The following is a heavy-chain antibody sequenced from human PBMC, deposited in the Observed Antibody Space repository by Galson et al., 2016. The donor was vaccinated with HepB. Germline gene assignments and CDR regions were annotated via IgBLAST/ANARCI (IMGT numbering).Heavy chain of an antibody. D-gene: IGHD3-10*01. CDR2: LPSENNIK. V-gene: IGHV3-48*01. J-gene: IGHJ4*01. CDR3: ACNRRGVFLLDC. Sequence: SLRLSCAVSGVTFSSLSMNWVRQAPGKGLEWVSYLPSENNIKHYADSVRGRITISRDNAKNSLYLQMNSLRVGDTAVYYCACNRRGVFLLDCWGQEPWSPSPQ. CDR1: GVTFSSLS.